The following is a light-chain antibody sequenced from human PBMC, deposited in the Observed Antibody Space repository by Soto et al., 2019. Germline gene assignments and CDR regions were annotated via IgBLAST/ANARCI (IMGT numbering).Light chain of an antibody. J-gene: IGKJ1*01. CDR2: LGS. CDR1: QSLLHRSGDHY. CDR3: LHALQPPPA. Sequence: EIVLTQSPLSLPVTLGEPASISCRSSQSLLHRSGDHYLDWYLQKPGRSPQLLIYLGSNRATGVPDRFSGSGSGTDFTLKISSVEAEDVGVYYCLHALQPPPAFGQGTKVEIK. V-gene: IGKV2-28*01.